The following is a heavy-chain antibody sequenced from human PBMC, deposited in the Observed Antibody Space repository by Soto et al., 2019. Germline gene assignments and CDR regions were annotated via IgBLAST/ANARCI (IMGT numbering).Heavy chain of an antibody. J-gene: IGHJ4*02. D-gene: IGHD6-13*01. V-gene: IGHV4-31*03. Sequence: QVQLQESGPGLVKPSQPLSLICTVSGGSINSGGYYWNWIRQHPGKGLEWIGYIFYSGSTYYNPFLRSRVTISADTSENQFSLNLSSVTAADTSVYFCARGYRQSGYSSSWVFYYWCQGTLVNVSS. CDR1: GGSINSGGYY. CDR3: ARGYRQSGYSSSWVFYY. CDR2: IFYSGST.